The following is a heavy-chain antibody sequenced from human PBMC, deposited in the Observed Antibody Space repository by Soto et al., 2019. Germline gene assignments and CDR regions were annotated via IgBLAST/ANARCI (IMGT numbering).Heavy chain of an antibody. V-gene: IGHV3-21*06. Sequence: GGSLRLSYAGSGFTLRNSNMIWVRQAPGKELEWVSSITSGSSFKNYADSVKGRFTISRDNGKNSLYLQMNSLRAEETDVYYCARDSPYCTIVVVDVDAFWAQGSLVPVSA. CDR3: ARDSPYCTIVVVDVDAF. CDR2: ITSGSSFK. J-gene: IGHJ4*02. D-gene: IGHD3-22*01. CDR1: GFTLRNSN.